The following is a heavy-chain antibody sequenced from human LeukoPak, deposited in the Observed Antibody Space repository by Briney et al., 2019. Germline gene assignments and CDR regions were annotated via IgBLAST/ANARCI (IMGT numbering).Heavy chain of an antibody. J-gene: IGHJ5*02. CDR2: INPNSGGT. Sequence: ASVTVSCKASGYTFTGYYMHWVRQAPGQGLEWMGWINPNSGGTNYAQKFQGWVTMTRDTSISTAYMELSRLRSDDTAVYYCARGREYSGSQNYNWFDPWGQGTLVTVSS. CDR1: GYTFTGYY. V-gene: IGHV1-2*04. D-gene: IGHD6-6*01. CDR3: ARGREYSGSQNYNWFDP.